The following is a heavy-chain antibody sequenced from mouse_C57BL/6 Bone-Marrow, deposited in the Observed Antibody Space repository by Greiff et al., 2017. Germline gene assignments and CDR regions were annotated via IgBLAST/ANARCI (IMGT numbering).Heavy chain of an antibody. Sequence: EVQLQQSGPGLVKPSQSVFLTCTVTGISITTGNYRWSWIRHFPGNKLEWIGYIYYSGTITYNPSLTNPTTTTIDTPKNQFFLEMNSLTAEDTATYYCARDHNDYDALLDYWGQGTTLTVSS. CDR2: IYYSGTI. CDR3: ARDHNDYDALLDY. D-gene: IGHD2-4*01. CDR1: GISITTGNYR. V-gene: IGHV3-5*01. J-gene: IGHJ2*01.